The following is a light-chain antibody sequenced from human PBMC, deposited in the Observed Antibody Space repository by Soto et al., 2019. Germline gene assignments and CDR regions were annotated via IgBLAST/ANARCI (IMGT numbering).Light chain of an antibody. J-gene: IGLJ2*01. V-gene: IGLV2-8*01. CDR2: DVS. CDR1: STDIGGHDY. CDR3: SSYAGNMNLV. Sequence: QSALTQPPFASGSPGQSVTTSCTGSSTDIGGHDYVSWYQQFPGKAPKLIIFDVSTRPSGVPDRFSGSKSVNTASLTISGLQAEDEADYYCSSYAGNMNLVFGGGTKVTVL.